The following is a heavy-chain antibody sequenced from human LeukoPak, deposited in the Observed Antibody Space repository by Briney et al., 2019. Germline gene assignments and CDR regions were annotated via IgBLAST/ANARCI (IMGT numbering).Heavy chain of an antibody. CDR2: ISAYNGNT. Sequence: ASVKVSCKASGYIFTSYGISWVRQAPGQGLEWMGWISAYNGNTNYAQKLQGRVTMTTDTSTSTAYMELRSLRSDDTAVYYCARVSNNWNDVGNWFDPWGQGTLVTVSS. J-gene: IGHJ5*02. D-gene: IGHD1-20*01. V-gene: IGHV1-18*01. CDR1: GYIFTSYG. CDR3: ARVSNNWNDVGNWFDP.